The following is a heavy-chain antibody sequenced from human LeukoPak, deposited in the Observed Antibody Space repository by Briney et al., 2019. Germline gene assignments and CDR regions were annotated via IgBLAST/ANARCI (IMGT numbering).Heavy chain of an antibody. D-gene: IGHD6-6*01. Sequence: NPSETLSLTCDVSGGSISSSNWWSWVRQPPGKGLEWIGEIYHSGSTYSNPSLQSRVTISVDKSKNHFSLRLTSVTAADTAVYYCARTSAEYGNSWIDSWGQGTLVIVSS. J-gene: IGHJ5*01. CDR1: GGSISSSNW. CDR2: IYHSGST. CDR3: ARTSAEYGNSWIDS. V-gene: IGHV4-4*02.